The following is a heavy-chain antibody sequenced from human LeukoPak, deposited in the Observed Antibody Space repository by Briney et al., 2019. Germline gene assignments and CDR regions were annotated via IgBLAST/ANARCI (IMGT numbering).Heavy chain of an antibody. V-gene: IGHV3-33*01. CDR1: VFTLSSYG. J-gene: IGHJ6*04. CDR3: ARDRRIAVADYNGMDV. Sequence: AGRSLRLSCAASVFTLSSYGMHWVSQAPGKGLEWGAVIWYDGSNKYYADSVKGRFTISRDNSKNTLYLQMNSLRAEDTAVYYCARDRRIAVADYNGMDVWGKGTTVTVSS. CDR2: IWYDGSNK. D-gene: IGHD6-19*01.